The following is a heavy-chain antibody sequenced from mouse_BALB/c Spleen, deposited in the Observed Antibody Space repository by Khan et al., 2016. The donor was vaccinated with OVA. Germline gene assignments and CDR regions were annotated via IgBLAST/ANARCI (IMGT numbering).Heavy chain of an antibody. J-gene: IGHJ3*01. Sequence: EVQLVESGPSLVKPSQTLSLTCSVTGDSITSGYWNWIRKFPGNKLEYMGYISYSGNSYYNPSLKSRISITRDTSKNQYYLQLNSVTTEDTATFYCSCELRGFAYWGQGTLVTVSA. V-gene: IGHV3-8*02. CDR2: ISYSGNS. CDR1: GDSITSGY. CDR3: SCELRGFAY. D-gene: IGHD1-1*01.